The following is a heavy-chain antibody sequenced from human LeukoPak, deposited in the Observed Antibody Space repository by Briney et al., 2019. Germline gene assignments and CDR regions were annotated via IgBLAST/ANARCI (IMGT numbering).Heavy chain of an antibody. D-gene: IGHD3-9*01. CDR2: IWYDGSNK. J-gene: IGHJ4*02. CDR3: ARDEPYYDILTGYYTGYLFDY. V-gene: IGHV3-33*01. CDR1: GFTFSSYG. Sequence: PGGSLRLSCAASGFTFSSYGMRWVRQAPGKGLEWVADIWYDGSNKYYADSVKGRFTISRDNSKNTLYLQMNSLRAEDTAVYYCARDEPYYDILTGYYTGYLFDYWGQGTLVTVSS.